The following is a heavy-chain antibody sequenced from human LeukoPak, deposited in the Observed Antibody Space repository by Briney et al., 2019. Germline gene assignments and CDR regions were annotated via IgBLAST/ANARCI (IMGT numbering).Heavy chain of an antibody. J-gene: IGHJ4*02. Sequence: ASVKVSCKASGYTFTSYDINWVRQATGQGLEWMGWMNPNSGNTGYAQKFQGRVTMPRNTSISTAYMELSSLRSGDTAVYYCARIHGEDRDYWGQGTLVTVSS. D-gene: IGHD4-17*01. V-gene: IGHV1-8*01. CDR1: GYTFTSYD. CDR2: MNPNSGNT. CDR3: ARIHGEDRDY.